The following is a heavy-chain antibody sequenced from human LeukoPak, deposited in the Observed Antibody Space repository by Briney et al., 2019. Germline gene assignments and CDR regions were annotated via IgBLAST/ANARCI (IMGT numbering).Heavy chain of an antibody. V-gene: IGHV4-39*07. CDR2: IDYSETT. D-gene: IGHD3-22*01. CDR1: GGSVDSSSYY. J-gene: IGHJ5*02. Sequence: PSETLSLTCSVSGGSVDSSSYYWGWFRQAPGKGLEWIATIDYSETTYNNPSLKSRVTVSRDTSNNQLSLRLLSVTAADTAIYYCAREACSSVYCEVRFNWFDPWGQGTLVVVSS. CDR3: AREACSSVYCEVRFNWFDP.